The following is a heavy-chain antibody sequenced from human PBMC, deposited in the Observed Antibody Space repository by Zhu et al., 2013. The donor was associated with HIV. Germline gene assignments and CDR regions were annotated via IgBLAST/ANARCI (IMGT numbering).Heavy chain of an antibody. CDR2: ISAYNGNT. V-gene: IGHV1-18*01. CDR3: AREGANLRYCSGGSCYSDYYYYYGMDV. CDR1: GYTFTSYG. D-gene: IGHD2-15*01. J-gene: IGHJ6*02. Sequence: QVQLVQSGAEVKKPGASVKVSCKASGYTFTSYGISWVRQAPGQGLEWMGWISAYNGNTNYAQKLQGRVTMTTDTSTSTAYMELRSLRSDDTAVYYCAREGANLRYCSGGSCYSDYYYYYGMDVWGQGTDGHRLL.